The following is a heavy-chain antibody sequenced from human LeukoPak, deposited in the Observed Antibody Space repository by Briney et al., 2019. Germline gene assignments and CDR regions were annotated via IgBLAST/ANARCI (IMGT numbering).Heavy chain of an antibody. CDR2: IYYSAST. V-gene: IGHV4-59*01. Sequence: SETLSLTCTVSGGSISSYYWSWIRQPPGKGLEWIGYIYYSASTNYNPSLKSLVTISVDSSKNQFSLKLSSVTAADTAVYDCAREGGSYDSSGYVDYWGQGTLVTVSS. D-gene: IGHD3-22*01. J-gene: IGHJ4*02. CDR3: AREGGSYDSSGYVDY. CDR1: GGSISSYY.